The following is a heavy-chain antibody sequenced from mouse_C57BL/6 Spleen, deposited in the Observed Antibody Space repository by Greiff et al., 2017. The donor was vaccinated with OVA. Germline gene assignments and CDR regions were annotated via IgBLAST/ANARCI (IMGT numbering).Heavy chain of an antibody. D-gene: IGHD1-1*01. CDR1: GYTFTEYT. V-gene: IGHV1-62-2*01. Sequence: QVQLKQSGAELVKPGASVKLSCKASGYTFTEYTIHWVKQRSGQGLEWIGWFYPGSGSIKYNEKFKDKATLTADKSSSTVYMELSRLTSEDSAVYFCARHEADYYGSSYDYAMDDWGQGTSVTVSS. J-gene: IGHJ4*01. CDR2: FYPGSGSI. CDR3: ARHEADYYGSSYDYAMDD.